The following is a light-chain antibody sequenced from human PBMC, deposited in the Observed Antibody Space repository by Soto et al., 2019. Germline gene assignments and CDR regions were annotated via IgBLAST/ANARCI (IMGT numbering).Light chain of an antibody. J-gene: IGKJ5*01. CDR3: QQRSDWAIT. CDR2: DAS. CDR1: QSVSSY. Sequence: EIVLTHAPATLSLSPGERATLSCRASQSVSSYLAWYQQKPGQAARLLIYDASNRATGIPARFSGSGSGTDFTITIRSLEPEDFAVYYCQQRSDWAITFGQATRLEIK. V-gene: IGKV3-11*01.